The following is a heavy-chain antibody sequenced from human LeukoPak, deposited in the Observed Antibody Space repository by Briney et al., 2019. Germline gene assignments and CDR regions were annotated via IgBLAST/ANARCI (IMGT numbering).Heavy chain of an antibody. CDR2: IYYSGST. CDR1: GGSLSSYY. J-gene: IGHJ5*02. D-gene: IGHD6-13*01. V-gene: IGHV4-59*08. Sequence: KPSETLSLTCTVSGGSLSSYYWNWIRQSPGKGLEWIGYIYYSGSTNYNPSLKSRVTISVDTSKNQFSLKLSSVTAADTAVYYCARGIADNWFDPWGQGTLVTVSS. CDR3: ARGIADNWFDP.